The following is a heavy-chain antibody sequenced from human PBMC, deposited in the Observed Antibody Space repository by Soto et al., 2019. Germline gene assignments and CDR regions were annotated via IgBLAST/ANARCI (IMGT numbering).Heavy chain of an antibody. D-gene: IGHD3-9*01. CDR1: GFTFGNYW. J-gene: IGHJ4*02. V-gene: IGHV3-74*01. CDR2: IKDDGSGT. CDR3: ASSLTTGPPDN. Sequence: GVSLRLSCAASGFTFGNYWMNWVRQAPGKGLAWVSRIKDDGSGTSYADSVRGRFTISRDNAKNTLYLQMDSLRAEDTAMYYCASSLTTGPPDNWGQGT.